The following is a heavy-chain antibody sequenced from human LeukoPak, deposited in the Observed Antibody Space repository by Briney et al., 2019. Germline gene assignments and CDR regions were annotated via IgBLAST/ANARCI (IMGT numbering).Heavy chain of an antibody. CDR3: ARDLILWWELPDAFDI. D-gene: IGHD2-15*01. CDR1: GYTFTSYG. V-gene: IGHV1-18*01. Sequence: GASVKVSCKASGYTFTSYGISWVRQAPGQGLEWMGWISAYNGNTNYAQKLQGRVTMTTDTSTSTAYMELRSLRSDDTAVYYCARDLILWWELPDAFDIWGQGTMVTVSS. CDR2: ISAYNGNT. J-gene: IGHJ3*02.